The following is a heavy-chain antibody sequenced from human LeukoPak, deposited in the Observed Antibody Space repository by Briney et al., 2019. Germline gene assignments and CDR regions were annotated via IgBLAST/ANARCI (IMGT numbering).Heavy chain of an antibody. Sequence: GASVKVSCEASGYTFSSYYMHWVRQAPGQGLEWMGIINPTGGSTSYAQKFQGRVTMTRDTSTSTVYMEVSSLRSEDTAVYYCARGGLRYFDWFDYWGQGTLVTVSS. D-gene: IGHD3-9*01. V-gene: IGHV1-46*01. CDR2: INPTGGST. CDR3: ARGGLRYFDWFDY. CDR1: GYTFSSYY. J-gene: IGHJ4*02.